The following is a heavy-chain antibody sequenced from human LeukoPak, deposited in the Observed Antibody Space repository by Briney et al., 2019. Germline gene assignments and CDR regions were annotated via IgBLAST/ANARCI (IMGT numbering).Heavy chain of an antibody. CDR2: IYHSEST. Sequence: SGALSLTCVVSGYSFSRGSNWGWIRPPPGKGLGWTGSIYHSESTYYNPSRKSQDTISVDTCKNQFSLKLSSVTAADTAVYYCSRGDLQQLEYAFDIWGQGTMVTVSS. J-gene: IGHJ3*02. CDR1: GYSFSRGSN. V-gene: IGHV4-38-2*01. D-gene: IGHD6-13*01. CDR3: SRGDLQQLEYAFDI.